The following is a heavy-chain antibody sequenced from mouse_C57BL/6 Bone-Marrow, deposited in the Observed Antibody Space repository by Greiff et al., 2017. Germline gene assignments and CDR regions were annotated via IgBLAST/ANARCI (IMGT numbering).Heavy chain of an antibody. D-gene: IGHD2-1*01. CDR1: GFTFSSYG. CDR2: ISSGGSYT. V-gene: IGHV5-6*01. CDR3: ARAYGNY. J-gene: IGHJ3*01. Sequence: EVKLVESGGDLVKPGGSLKLSCAASGFTFSSYGMSWVRQTPDKRLEWVATISSGGSYTYYPDSVKGRFNISRDNAKNTLYLQMSSLKSEDTAMYYYARAYGNYWGQGTGVTVSA.